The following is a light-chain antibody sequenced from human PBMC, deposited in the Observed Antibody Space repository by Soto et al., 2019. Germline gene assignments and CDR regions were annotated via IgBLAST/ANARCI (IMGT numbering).Light chain of an antibody. CDR2: AAY. Sequence: DIQMTQSPSSVSASVGDRVSITCRASQGVSTWLAWYQQKPGTAPKLLIWAAYRLQSGVPSSFRGSGSGTDFTLTINRLQPEDFATYYCQQASSFPNTFGQGTKLEIK. J-gene: IGKJ2*01. CDR1: QGVSTW. CDR3: QQASSFPNT. V-gene: IGKV1-12*01.